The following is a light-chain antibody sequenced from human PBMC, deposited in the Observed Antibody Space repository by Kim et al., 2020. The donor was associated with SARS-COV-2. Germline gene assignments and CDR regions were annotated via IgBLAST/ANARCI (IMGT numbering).Light chain of an antibody. CDR2: AAS. Sequence: IQLTQSPSSLSASVGDRVTITCRASQGISSSVAWYQQKPGKAPKLLSYAASTLPSGVPSRFSGSGSGTEVTLTISSLQPEDFATYHCQQLNSYPLTFGGGTKVDIK. V-gene: IGKV1-9*01. CDR3: QQLNSYPLT. CDR1: QGISSS. J-gene: IGKJ4*01.